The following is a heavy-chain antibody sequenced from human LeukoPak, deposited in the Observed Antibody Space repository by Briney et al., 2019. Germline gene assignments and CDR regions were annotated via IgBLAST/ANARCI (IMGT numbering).Heavy chain of an antibody. J-gene: IGHJ6*03. CDR1: GYSIRSGYF. V-gene: IGHV4-38-2*02. CDR2: MYHGGNP. Sequence: PSETLSLTCTVSGYSIRSGYFWGWIRQPPGKGLEWIGSMYHGGNPNYNPSLKSRVTISLDTSKNQFSLKLRSVTAADTAVYYCARHVRTAKYQLLLSDYYYYMDVWGKGTTVTVSS. CDR3: ARHVRTAKYQLLLSDYYYYMDV. D-gene: IGHD2-2*01.